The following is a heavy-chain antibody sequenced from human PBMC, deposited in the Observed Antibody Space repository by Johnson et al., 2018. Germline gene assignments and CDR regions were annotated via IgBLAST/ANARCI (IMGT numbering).Heavy chain of an antibody. CDR3: ARDIGETEDMAFDI. V-gene: IGHV3-30*03. CDR1: GFTFSSYG. J-gene: IGHJ3*02. CDR2: ISYDGSNK. Sequence: VQLVESGGGVVQPGRSLRLSCAASGFTFSSYGMHWVRQAPGKGLEWVAVISYDGSNKYYADSVKGRFTIPRDNSKNTLYLQMNSLRAEDTAVYYCARDIGETEDMAFDIWGQGTMVTVSS. D-gene: IGHD3-10*01.